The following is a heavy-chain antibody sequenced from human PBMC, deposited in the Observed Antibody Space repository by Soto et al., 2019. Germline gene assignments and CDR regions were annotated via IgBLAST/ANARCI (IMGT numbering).Heavy chain of an antibody. CDR3: ARAPTYDFWSGNELGGYYYGMDV. Sequence: GASVKVSCKASGGTFSSYAISWVRQAPGQGLEWMGGIIPIFGTANYAQKFQGRVTITADESTSTAYMELSSLRSEDTAVYYCARAPTYDFWSGNELGGYYYGMDVWGQGTTVTVSS. CDR1: GGTFSSYA. J-gene: IGHJ6*02. D-gene: IGHD3-3*01. V-gene: IGHV1-69*13. CDR2: IIPIFGTA.